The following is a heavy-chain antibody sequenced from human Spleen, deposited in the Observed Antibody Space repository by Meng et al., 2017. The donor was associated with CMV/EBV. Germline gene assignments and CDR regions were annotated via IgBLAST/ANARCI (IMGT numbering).Heavy chain of an antibody. D-gene: IGHD2-2*01. CDR2: INQSGTT. CDR3: ARDPLGYCSSTSCHSDGMDV. CDR1: DGSVKGYY. Sequence: SETLSLTCGVYDGSVKGYYWSWIRQPPGKGLEWIGEINQSGTTNYNPSLKSRVIISIDTSKNQFSLKLGSVTAADTAVYYCARDPLGYCSSTSCHSDGMDVWGQGTTVTVSS. V-gene: IGHV4-34*01. J-gene: IGHJ6*02.